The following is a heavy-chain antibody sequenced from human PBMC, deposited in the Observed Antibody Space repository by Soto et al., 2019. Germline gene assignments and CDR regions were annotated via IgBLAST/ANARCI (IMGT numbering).Heavy chain of an antibody. Sequence: SETLSLTCTVSGGSISSYYVSWIRQSAGKGLEWVGRIDTSGTTNYNPSLKSRVTMSVDASKNHFSLNLSSVTAADTAVYYCARGPRGYVYYHGMDVWGQGTTVTVSS. CDR2: IDTSGTT. J-gene: IGHJ6*02. CDR3: ARGPRGYVYYHGMDV. D-gene: IGHD3-10*01. V-gene: IGHV4-4*07. CDR1: GGSISSYY.